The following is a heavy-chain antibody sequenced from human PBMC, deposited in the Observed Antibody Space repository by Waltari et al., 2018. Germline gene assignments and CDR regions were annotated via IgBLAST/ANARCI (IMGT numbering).Heavy chain of an antibody. CDR2: MNTDGSST. CDR3: ARAGGGELRMGFDP. D-gene: IGHD2-21*01. Sequence: EVQLVESGGGLIQPGGSLRLSCADSGFTFSSYWMHWLRQAPGKGLVWVSRMNTDGSSTNSAYSVKGRFTISTDPATHTLYLQMNSLRAEDTAVYYCARAGGGELRMGFDPWGQGTLVTVSS. V-gene: IGHV3-74*01. J-gene: IGHJ5*02. CDR1: GFTFSSYW.